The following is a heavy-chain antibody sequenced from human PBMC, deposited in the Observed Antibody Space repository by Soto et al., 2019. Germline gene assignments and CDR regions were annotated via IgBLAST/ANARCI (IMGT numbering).Heavy chain of an antibody. J-gene: IGHJ3*01. CDR2: IYYSGST. CDR1: GGSISSSSYY. V-gene: IGHV4-39*01. D-gene: IGHD3-3*01. CDR3: ARPKRRITIFGVVRTRPYDAFDL. Sequence: SETLSLTCTVSGGSISSSSYYWGWIRQPPGKGLEWIGSIYYSGSTYYNPSLKTRVTISVDTSKNQFSLKLSSVTAADTAVYYCARPKRRITIFGVVRTRPYDAFDLWGQGTMVTVSS.